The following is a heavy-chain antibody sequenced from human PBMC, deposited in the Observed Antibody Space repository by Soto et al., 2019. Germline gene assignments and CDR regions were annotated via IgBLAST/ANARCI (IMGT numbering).Heavy chain of an antibody. CDR1: GFSLTTDRVG. Sequence: QITLKESGPTLVKPTQTLTLTCTFSGFSLTTDRVGVGWIRQPPGEALEWLAVIYWDDSKTYRPSLESSLTTTKDTSKNQVALTMTNMDSLDTATYYCAHAYGGRSLYCGQGTLVTVSS. J-gene: IGHJ4*02. CDR3: AHAYGGRSLY. V-gene: IGHV2-5*02. D-gene: IGHD1-26*01. CDR2: IYWDDSK.